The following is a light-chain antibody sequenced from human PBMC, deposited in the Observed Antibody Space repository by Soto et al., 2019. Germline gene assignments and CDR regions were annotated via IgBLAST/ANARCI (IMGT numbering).Light chain of an antibody. Sequence: IELTQSPSALAAYLGDRVTITCRASQTIGTYVNWYRQKSGAAPELLIYDASTLQSGVPSRFRGGASGTDFTLTISSLQLDDFATYYCQQSYNTPLTFGQGTKVDIK. CDR2: DAS. CDR1: QTIGTY. J-gene: IGKJ1*01. CDR3: QQSYNTPLT. V-gene: IGKV1-39*01.